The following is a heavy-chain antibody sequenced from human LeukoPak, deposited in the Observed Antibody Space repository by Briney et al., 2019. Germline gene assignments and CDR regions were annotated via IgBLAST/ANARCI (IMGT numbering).Heavy chain of an antibody. CDR1: GFTFCSYA. Sequence: GGSLRLSCAASGFTFCSYAMSWVRQAPGKGLEWVSAISGSGGGTYYADSVKGRFTISRDNTKNTLYLQMNSLRAEGTAVYYCAKGALSAVAPFDYWGQGTLVTVSS. CDR2: ISGSGGGT. D-gene: IGHD6-19*01. J-gene: IGHJ4*02. CDR3: AKGALSAVAPFDY. V-gene: IGHV3-23*01.